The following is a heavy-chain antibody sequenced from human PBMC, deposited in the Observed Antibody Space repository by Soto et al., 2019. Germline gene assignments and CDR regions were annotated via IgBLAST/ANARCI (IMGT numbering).Heavy chain of an antibody. Sequence: SETLSLTCDVSGASITTYYWSWIRQAPGKGLEWIGNVYHTGSTDYNSSLRSRVTISVDTSKNQFSLNMNSVTAADTAVYYCARRLFGSGWTLDSWGQGXLVTVSS. CDR1: GASITTYY. CDR3: ARRLFGSGWTLDS. J-gene: IGHJ4*02. D-gene: IGHD6-19*01. CDR2: VYHTGST. V-gene: IGHV4-59*13.